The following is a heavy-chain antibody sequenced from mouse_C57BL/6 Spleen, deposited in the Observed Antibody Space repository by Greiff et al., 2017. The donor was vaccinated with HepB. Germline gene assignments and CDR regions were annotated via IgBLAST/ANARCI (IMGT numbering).Heavy chain of an antibody. V-gene: IGHV1-53*01. CDR3: ARWAEYYDDYDGPFAY. CDR1: GYTFTSYW. Sequence: VQLQQSGTELVKPGASVKLSCKASGYTFTSYWMHWVKQRPGQGLEWIGNINPSNGGTNYNEKFKSKATLTVDKSSSTAYMQLSSLTSEDSAVYYCARWAEYYDDYDGPFAYWGQGTLVTVSA. J-gene: IGHJ3*01. CDR2: INPSNGGT. D-gene: IGHD2-4*01.